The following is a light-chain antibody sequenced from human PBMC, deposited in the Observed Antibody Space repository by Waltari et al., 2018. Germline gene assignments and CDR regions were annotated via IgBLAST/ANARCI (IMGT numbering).Light chain of an antibody. CDR1: SLRRYY. CDR3: LSRDTTSTRV. Sequence: SSELTQAPAVSVALGQTVSIPCPGDSLRRYYASWYQHRPGQAPILILSGQDNRPSGIPDRFSGSTSGNTASLTITGAQAEDEADYYCLSRDTTSTRVFGGGTRLTV. V-gene: IGLV3-19*01. CDR2: GQD. J-gene: IGLJ3*02.